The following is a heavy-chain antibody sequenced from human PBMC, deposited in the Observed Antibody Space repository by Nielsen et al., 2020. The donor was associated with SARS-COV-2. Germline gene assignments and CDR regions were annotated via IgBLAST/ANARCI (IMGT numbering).Heavy chain of an antibody. Sequence: SLKISCAASGFTFDDYAMHWVRQAPGKGLEWVSGISWNSGSIGYADSVKGRFTISRDNAKNSLYLQMNSLRAEDTALYHCARDLNYYDSSGYVYWGQGTLVTVSS. CDR2: ISWNSGSI. V-gene: IGHV3-9*01. CDR1: GFTFDDYA. J-gene: IGHJ4*02. CDR3: ARDLNYYDSSGYVY. D-gene: IGHD3-22*01.